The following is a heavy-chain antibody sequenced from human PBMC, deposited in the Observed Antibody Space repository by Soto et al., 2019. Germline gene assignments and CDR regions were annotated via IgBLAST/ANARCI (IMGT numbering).Heavy chain of an antibody. D-gene: IGHD3-10*01. CDR2: INHSGST. V-gene: IGHV4-34*01. J-gene: IGHJ5*02. CDR3: AREGRYYASGRFWWFDP. CDR1: GGSFSDYY. Sequence: SETLSLTCAVYGGSFSDYYWSWIRQPPGKGLEWIGEINHSGSTNYNPSLKSRVTISVDTSKNQFSLKLSSVTAADTAVYYCAREGRYYASGRFWWFDPWGQGTLVT.